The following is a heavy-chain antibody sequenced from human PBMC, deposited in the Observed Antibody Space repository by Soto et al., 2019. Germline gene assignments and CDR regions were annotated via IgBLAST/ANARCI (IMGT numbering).Heavy chain of an antibody. D-gene: IGHD2-2*01. CDR1: GGSISSNNL. CDR2: SYHSGST. V-gene: IGHV4-4*02. J-gene: IGHJ6*02. CDR3: AGRTLVGMAYYGMDV. Sequence: PSETLSLTCAVSGGSISSNNLRCWVRQPPGKGLEWIGESYHSGSTNYNPSLKSRVTISGDNAKNQFYLKLSTVTAADAAVYYYAGRTLVGMAYYGMDVWGQGTPVTVSS.